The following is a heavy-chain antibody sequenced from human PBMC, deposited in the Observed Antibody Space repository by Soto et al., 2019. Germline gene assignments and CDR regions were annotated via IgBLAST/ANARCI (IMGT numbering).Heavy chain of an antibody. J-gene: IGHJ4*01. Sequence: ASVKVSCKASGYTFTSWDVYWVRQAAGQGLEWTGYMNPRSGNTGYEQKFQGRVTMTRDTSISTAYMELSSLTSDDTAVYYCTASSWTGAGLDFWGQGTPVTVSS. CDR1: GYTFTSWD. CDR3: TASSWTGAGLDF. D-gene: IGHD6-13*01. CDR2: MNPRSGNT. V-gene: IGHV1-8*01.